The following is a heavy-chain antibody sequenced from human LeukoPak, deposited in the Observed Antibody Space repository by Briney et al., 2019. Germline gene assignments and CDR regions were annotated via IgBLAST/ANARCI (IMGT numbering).Heavy chain of an antibody. CDR3: ARDRLHYDSLTGYPAD. CDR1: GGSITSSSYY. J-gene: IGHJ4*02. Sequence: PSETLSLTCAVSGGSITSSSYYWGWIRQPPGRGLEWIGTIYYSGTTSYNPSLKSRVTISVDTSKTQFSLKLDSVSAADTAVYFCARDRLHYDSLTGYPADWGQGTLVTVSS. CDR2: IYYSGTT. V-gene: IGHV4-39*02. D-gene: IGHD3-9*01.